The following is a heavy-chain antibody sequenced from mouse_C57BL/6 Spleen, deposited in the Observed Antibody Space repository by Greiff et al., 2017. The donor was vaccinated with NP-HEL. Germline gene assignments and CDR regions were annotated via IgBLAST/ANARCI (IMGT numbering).Heavy chain of an antibody. J-gene: IGHJ1*03. CDR3: ARDRDYGSSSYWYFDV. CDR2: IYPGDGDT. V-gene: IGHV1-82*01. Sequence: VQLQQSGPELVKPGASVKISCKASGYAFSSSWMNWVKQRPGKGLEWIGRIYPGDGDTNYNGKFKGKATLTADKSSSTAYMQLSSLTSEDSAVYFCARDRDYGSSSYWYFDVWGTGTTVTVSS. CDR1: GYAFSSSW. D-gene: IGHD1-1*01.